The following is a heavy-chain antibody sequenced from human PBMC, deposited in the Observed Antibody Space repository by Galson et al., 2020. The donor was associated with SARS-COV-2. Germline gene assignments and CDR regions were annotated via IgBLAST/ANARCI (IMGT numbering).Heavy chain of an antibody. CDR3: ARDPLWGGYFYGMDV. D-gene: IGHD3-10*01. J-gene: IGHJ6*02. CDR1: GYTFTGYY. Sequence: ASVKVSCKASGYTFTGYYIYWVRLAPGQGLEWMGWINSNSGGTKYAQEFQGRVTMTRDTSINTAYMELSRLRSDDTAVYYCARDPLWGGYFYGMDVWGQGTTVTVSS. CDR2: INSNSGGT. V-gene: IGHV1-2*02.